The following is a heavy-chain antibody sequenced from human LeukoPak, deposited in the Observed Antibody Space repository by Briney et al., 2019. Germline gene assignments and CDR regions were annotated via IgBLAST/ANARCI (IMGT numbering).Heavy chain of an antibody. V-gene: IGHV3-30-3*01. CDR2: ISYDGSNK. Sequence: GGSPRLSCAASGFTFSIYWMSWVRQAPGKGLEWVAVISYDGSNKYYADSVKGRFTISRDNSKNTLYLQMNSLRAEDTAVYYCARDMTYYYDSSGYPRCFDYWGQGTLVTVSS. J-gene: IGHJ4*02. CDR1: GFTFSIYW. D-gene: IGHD3-22*01. CDR3: ARDMTYYYDSSGYPRCFDY.